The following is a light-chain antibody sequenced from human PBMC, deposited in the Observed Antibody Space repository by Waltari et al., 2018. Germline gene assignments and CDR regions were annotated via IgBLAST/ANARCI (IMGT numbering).Light chain of an antibody. Sequence: QSALTQPASVSGSPGQSITLSCTGTSSDVGSHNLVSWYHQHPGKAPQLMIYEVGKRPSGVSNRFSGSKSGNTTSLTISGLQAEDEADYYCCSHAGSSTVVFGGGTKLTVL. CDR1: SSDVGSHNL. CDR2: EVG. V-gene: IGLV2-23*02. J-gene: IGLJ2*01. CDR3: CSHAGSSTVV.